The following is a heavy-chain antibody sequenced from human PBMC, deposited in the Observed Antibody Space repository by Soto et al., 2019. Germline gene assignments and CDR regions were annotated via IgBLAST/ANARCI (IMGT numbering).Heavy chain of an antibody. CDR1: GFTFSSYG. Sequence: QVQLVESGGGVVQPGRSLRLSCAASGFTFSSYGMHWVRQAPGKGLEGVAVIWYDGSNKYYADSVKGRFTISRDNSKNTLYLQMNSLRAEDTAVYYCARVKCSSTSCYYFDYWGQGTLVTVSS. V-gene: IGHV3-33*01. J-gene: IGHJ4*02. CDR3: ARVKCSSTSCYYFDY. D-gene: IGHD2-2*01. CDR2: IWYDGSNK.